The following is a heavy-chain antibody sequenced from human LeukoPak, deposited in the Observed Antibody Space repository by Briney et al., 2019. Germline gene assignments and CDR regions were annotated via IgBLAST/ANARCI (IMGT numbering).Heavy chain of an antibody. V-gene: IGHV3-43*01. D-gene: IGHD3-10*01. J-gene: IGHJ3*02. CDR1: GFTFDDYT. Sequence: GGSLRLSCAASGFTFDDYTMHWVRQAPGKGLEWVSLISWNGVSTYYADSVKGRFTISRDNAKNSLYLQMNSLRAEDTALCHCARAGLGAFDIWGQGTMVTVSS. CDR3: ARAGLGAFDI. CDR2: ISWNGVST.